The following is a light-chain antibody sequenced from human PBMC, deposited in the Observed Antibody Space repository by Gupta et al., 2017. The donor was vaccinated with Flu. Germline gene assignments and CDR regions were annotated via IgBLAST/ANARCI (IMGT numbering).Light chain of an antibody. J-gene: IGKJ1*01. CDR3: QQSYSIPVT. CDR2: AAS. V-gene: IGKV1-39*01. Sequence: DIQMTQSPSSLSASVGDRVTIICRASQSINNYLSWYQQKPGKAPNLLIYAASNLRSGVPSGFSGSGSGTDFTLTISSLHPEDFATYYCQQSYSIPVTFGQGTKVEIK. CDR1: QSINNY.